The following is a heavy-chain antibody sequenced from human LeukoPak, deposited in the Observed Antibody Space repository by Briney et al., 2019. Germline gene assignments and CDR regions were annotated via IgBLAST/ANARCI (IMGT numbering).Heavy chain of an antibody. D-gene: IGHD2-2*01. J-gene: IGHJ5*02. V-gene: IGHV4-34*01. CDR1: GGSFSGYY. CDR2: INHSGST. Sequence: SETLSLTCAVYGGSFSGYYWGWIRQPPGKGLEWIGEINHSGSTNYNPSLKSRVTISVDTSKNQFSLKLSSVTAADTAVYYCARGWALGYCSSTSCPNWFDPWGQGTLVTVSS. CDR3: ARGWALGYCSSTSCPNWFDP.